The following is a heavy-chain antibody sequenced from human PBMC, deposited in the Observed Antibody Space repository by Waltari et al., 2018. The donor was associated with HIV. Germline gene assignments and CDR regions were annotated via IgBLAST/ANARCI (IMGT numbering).Heavy chain of an antibody. D-gene: IGHD3-10*01. V-gene: IGHV1-8*01. J-gene: IGHJ6*02. CDR3: VGVLLWFGELPYYYGMDV. CDR2: MNPNSGNT. Sequence: QVQLVQSGAEVKKPGASVKVSCKASGYTFTSYDINWVRQATGQGLEWMGWMNPNSGNTGYAQKFQGRVTMTRNTSISTAYMELSSLRSEDTAVYYCVGVLLWFGELPYYYGMDVWGQGTTVTVSS. CDR1: GYTFTSYD.